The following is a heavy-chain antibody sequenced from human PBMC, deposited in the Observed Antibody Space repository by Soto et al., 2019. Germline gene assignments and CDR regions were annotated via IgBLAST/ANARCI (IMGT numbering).Heavy chain of an antibody. CDR3: TTVSGIWGSGSYYKPHRYYYYMGV. J-gene: IGHJ6*03. CDR2: IKSKTDGGTT. D-gene: IGHD3-10*01. V-gene: IGHV3-15*01. Sequence: EVQLVESGGGLVKPGGSLRLSCAASGFTVSNAWMSWVRQAPGEGLEWVGRIKSKTDGGTTDFAAPVKGRFTISSDDSNNTLYLQMSSLKTDDAAVYYCTTVSGIWGSGSYYKPHRYYYYMGVCCKGTTVAVSS. CDR1: GFTVSNAW.